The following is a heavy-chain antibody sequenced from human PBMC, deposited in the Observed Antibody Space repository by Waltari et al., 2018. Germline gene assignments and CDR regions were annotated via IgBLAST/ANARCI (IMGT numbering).Heavy chain of an antibody. CDR2: ISGPADET. D-gene: IGHD6-19*01. CDR1: GFTFSTYA. V-gene: IGHV3-23*01. J-gene: IGHJ4*02. CDR3: ASSVEDPWLRFLPPAF. Sequence: EVQLLESGGGLVQPGGSLRLSCAPSGFTFSTYAMSWVRQAPGKGLEWVSTISGPADETRYADSVKGRFTISRDNSKNTLYLQMNSLKTEDTAMYYCASSVEDPWLRFLPPAFWGQGTLVAVSS.